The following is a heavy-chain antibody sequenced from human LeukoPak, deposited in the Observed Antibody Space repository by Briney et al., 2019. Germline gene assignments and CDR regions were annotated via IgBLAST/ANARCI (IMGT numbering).Heavy chain of an antibody. J-gene: IGHJ4*02. Sequence: PGGFLRLSCAASGFTFSTYAMSWVRQAPGKGLEWVSGISSSGGTTYYADSVKGRFTISRDNSENTLYVQMNSLRAEDTAVYYCAKGDYGDYSYFDYWGQGTLVTVSS. D-gene: IGHD4-17*01. CDR3: AKGDYGDYSYFDY. V-gene: IGHV3-23*01. CDR1: GFTFSTYA. CDR2: ISSSGGTT.